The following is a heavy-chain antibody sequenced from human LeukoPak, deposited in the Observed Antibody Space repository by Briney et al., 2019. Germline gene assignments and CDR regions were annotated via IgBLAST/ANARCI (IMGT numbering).Heavy chain of an antibody. CDR3: AREDFYYFDSNGYYLY. CDR2: IYFSGST. D-gene: IGHD3-22*01. Sequence: SQTLSLTWTVSGGSISSGGYYWSWIRQHPGKGLEWIGYIYFSGSTFYNPSLKSRVTISVDTSKHPLSLKLSSVTVADTAVYYCAREDFYYFDSNGYYLYWGKGTLATVS. J-gene: IGHJ4*02. CDR1: GGSISSGGYY. V-gene: IGHV4-31*02.